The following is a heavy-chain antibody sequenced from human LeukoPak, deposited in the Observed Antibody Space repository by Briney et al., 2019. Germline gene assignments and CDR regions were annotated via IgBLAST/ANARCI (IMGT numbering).Heavy chain of an antibody. J-gene: IGHJ4*02. D-gene: IGHD1-26*01. V-gene: IGHV3-23*01. Sequence: RAGGSLRLSCAASGFTFSNYAMNWVRQAPGRGLEWVSAISGSGGSTYYADSVKGRFTISRDNSKNTLYLQTNSLRAEDTAVYYCAKDLAGSGSYSFDYWGQGTLVTVSS. CDR1: GFTFSNYA. CDR2: ISGSGGST. CDR3: AKDLAGSGSYSFDY.